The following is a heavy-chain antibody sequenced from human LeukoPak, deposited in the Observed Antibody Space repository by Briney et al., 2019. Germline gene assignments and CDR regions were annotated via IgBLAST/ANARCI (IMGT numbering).Heavy chain of an antibody. V-gene: IGHV3-64*01. CDR1: GFTFSTYA. D-gene: IGHD6-19*01. CDR3: ARGAGWYDY. CDR2: ISSSGGRT. Sequence: GGSLRLSCAASGFTFSTYAMHWVRQAPGKGLEYVSAISSSGGRTYYANSVKDRFTISRDISTNTLYLQMGSLRAEDAAVYYCARGAGWYDYWGQGTLVTVSS. J-gene: IGHJ4*02.